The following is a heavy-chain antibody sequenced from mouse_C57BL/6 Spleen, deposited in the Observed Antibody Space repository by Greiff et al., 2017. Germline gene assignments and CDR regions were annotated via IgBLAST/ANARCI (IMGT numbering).Heavy chain of an antibody. CDR1: GYTFTDHT. CDR2: IYPRDGST. CDR3: ARFYYYGSKGRYAMDD. J-gene: IGHJ4*01. V-gene: IGHV1-78*01. Sequence: VQLQQSDAELVKPGASVKISCKVSGYTFTDHTIHWMKQRPEQGLEWIGYIYPRDGSTKYNEKFKGKATLTADKSSSTAYMQLNSLTSEDSAVYFCARFYYYGSKGRYAMDDWGQGTSVTVSS. D-gene: IGHD1-1*01.